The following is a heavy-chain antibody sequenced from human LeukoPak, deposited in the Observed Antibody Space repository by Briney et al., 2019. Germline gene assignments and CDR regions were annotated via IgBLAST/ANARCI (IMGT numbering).Heavy chain of an antibody. Sequence: TGGSLRLSCEVFGFRFDDYGMSWVRQAPGKGLEWVSGITWNGGSTGYGDAVKGRFTISRDNAKNSLYLQMNILRAEDTGFYYCARAIGDNYGSGSPQFPQPHMSCYNYMDVWGKGTRVTVSS. CDR1: GFRFDDYG. J-gene: IGHJ6*03. CDR2: ITWNGGST. D-gene: IGHD3-10*01. V-gene: IGHV3-20*04. CDR3: ARAIGDNYGSGSPQFPQPHMSCYNYMDV.